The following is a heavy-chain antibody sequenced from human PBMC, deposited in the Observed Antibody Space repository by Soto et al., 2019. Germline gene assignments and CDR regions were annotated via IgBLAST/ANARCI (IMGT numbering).Heavy chain of an antibody. J-gene: IGHJ4*02. CDR2: IKNKANSYTT. CDR3: AAVRTVVGY. V-gene: IGHV3-72*01. CDR1: GFTFSDHY. D-gene: IGHD3-10*01. Sequence: GGSLRLSCAASGFTFSDHYMDWVRQAPGKGLEWVGRIKNKANSYTTEYAASVKGRFTISRDDSKNSLCLQMNSLKTEDTAVYYCAAVRTVVGYWGQGTLVTVSS.